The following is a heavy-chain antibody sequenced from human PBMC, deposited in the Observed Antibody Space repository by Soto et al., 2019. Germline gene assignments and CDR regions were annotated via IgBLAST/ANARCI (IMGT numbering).Heavy chain of an antibody. V-gene: IGHV3-33*01. CDR2: IWYDGSNK. J-gene: IGHJ5*02. D-gene: IGHD6-13*01. CDR1: GFTFSSYG. Sequence: QVQLVESGGGVVQPGRSLRLSCAASGFTFSSYGMHWVRQAPGKGLEWVAVIWYDGSNKYYADSVKGRFTISRDNSKNTQYLQMNSLRAEDTAVYYCARDGIAAAGNGGFDPWGQGTLVTVSS. CDR3: ARDGIAAAGNGGFDP.